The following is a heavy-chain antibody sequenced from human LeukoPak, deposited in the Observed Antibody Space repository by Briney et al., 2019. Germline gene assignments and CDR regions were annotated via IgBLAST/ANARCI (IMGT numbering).Heavy chain of an antibody. D-gene: IGHD6-19*01. Sequence: SETLSLTCTVSGGSISTTYYWGWIRQPPGKGLEWIGSIYYRGSAYYNPSLKSRVTISVDTSKNQFSLRLSSVTATDTAVYYCASFNAGSGWYDPYYFDYWGQGTLVTVSS. CDR3: ASFNAGSGWYDPYYFDY. J-gene: IGHJ4*02. CDR2: IYYRGSA. CDR1: GGSISTTYY. V-gene: IGHV4-39*01.